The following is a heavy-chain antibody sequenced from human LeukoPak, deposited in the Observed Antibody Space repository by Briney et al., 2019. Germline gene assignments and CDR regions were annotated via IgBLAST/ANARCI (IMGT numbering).Heavy chain of an antibody. D-gene: IGHD2-15*01. CDR3: ATSLLLMGADALDI. J-gene: IGHJ3*02. CDR1: GGSFSGYY. V-gene: IGHV4-34*01. CDR2: VNHSGST. Sequence: SETLSLTCAVYGGSFSGYYWSWIRQPPGKGLEWIGEVNHSGSTNYNPSLKSRVTISVDTSKNQFSLKLSSVTAADTAVYYCATSLLLMGADALDIWGQGTMVTVSS.